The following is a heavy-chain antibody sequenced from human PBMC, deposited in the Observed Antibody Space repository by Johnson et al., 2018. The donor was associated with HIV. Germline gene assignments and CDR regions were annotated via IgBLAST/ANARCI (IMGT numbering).Heavy chain of an antibody. CDR2: ISSSGGST. CDR1: GFTFSDYY. Sequence: QVQVVESGGGLVKPGGSLRLSCAASGFTFSDYYMSCIRQAPGKGLEWVSYISSSGGSTYYADSVKGRFSISRDNAKKSLYLQMNSLRPEDTASFYCARALGAGGYSSSWYRGLGAFDLWGQGTMVTVSS. D-gene: IGHD6-13*01. J-gene: IGHJ3*01. CDR3: ARALGAGGYSSSWYRGLGAFDL. V-gene: IGHV3-11*01.